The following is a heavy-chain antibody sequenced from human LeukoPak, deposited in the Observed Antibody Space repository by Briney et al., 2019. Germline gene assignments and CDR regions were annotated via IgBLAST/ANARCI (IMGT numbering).Heavy chain of an antibody. D-gene: IGHD4-17*01. CDR1: GFTFSSYG. Sequence: GRSLRLSCAASGFTFSSYGMPWVRQAPGKGLEWVAVISYDGSNKYYADSVKGRFTISRDNSKNTLYLQMNSLRAEDTAVYYCAKGYGDYVLDNWGQGTLVTVSS. CDR2: ISYDGSNK. CDR3: AKGYGDYVLDN. J-gene: IGHJ4*02. V-gene: IGHV3-30*18.